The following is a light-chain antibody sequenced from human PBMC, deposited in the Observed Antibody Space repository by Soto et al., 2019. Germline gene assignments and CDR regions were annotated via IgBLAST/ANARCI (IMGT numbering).Light chain of an antibody. CDR2: SNN. J-gene: IGLJ3*02. V-gene: IGLV1-47*01. Sequence: QSVLTQPPSASGTPGQRVTISCSGSSSNIVTNYVYWYQQLPGTAPKLLIYSNNQRPSGVPDRFSGSKSGTSASLAISGLRSEDEADYFCAALDDSLNGPGVFGGGTKVTVL. CDR3: AALDDSLNGPGV. CDR1: SSNIVTNY.